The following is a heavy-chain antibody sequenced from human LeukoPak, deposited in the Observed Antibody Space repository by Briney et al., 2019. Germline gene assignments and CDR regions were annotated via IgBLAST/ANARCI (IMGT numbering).Heavy chain of an antibody. CDR3: ARVGGASYCSSTSCYEPWYFDL. CDR2: IYYSGST. Sequence: SETLSLTCTVSGGSISSSSYYWGWIRQPPGKGLEWIGSIYYSGSTYYNPSLKSRVTISVDTSKNQFSLKLSSVTAADTAVYYCARVGGASYCSSTSCYEPWYFDLWGRGTLVTVSS. J-gene: IGHJ2*01. CDR1: GGSISSSSYY. V-gene: IGHV4-39*07. D-gene: IGHD2-2*01.